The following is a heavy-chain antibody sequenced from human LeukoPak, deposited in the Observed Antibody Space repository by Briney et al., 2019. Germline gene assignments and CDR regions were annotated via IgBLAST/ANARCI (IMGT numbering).Heavy chain of an antibody. CDR3: ARDPFEAFDI. V-gene: IGHV3-66*01. CDR1: GFTVSSNY. CDR2: IYSGGST. J-gene: IGHJ3*02. Sequence: GGSLRLSCAASGFTVSSNYMSWVRQAPGKGLEWVSVIYSGGSTYYADSVKGRFTISRDNSKDTLYLQMNSLRAEDTAVYYCARDPFEAFDIWGQGTMVTVSS.